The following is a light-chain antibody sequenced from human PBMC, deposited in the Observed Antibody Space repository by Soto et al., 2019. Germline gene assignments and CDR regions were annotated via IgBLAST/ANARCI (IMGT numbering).Light chain of an antibody. Sequence: QSALTQPASVSGSPGQSITISCTGTSSDVGGYNHVSWYQQHPGKAPKLMIYDVSERPSGVSNRFSGSKSGNAASLTISGLQAEDEADYYCSSYTTSSTLPIFGGGTKLTVL. CDR3: SSYTTSSTLPI. V-gene: IGLV2-14*03. CDR1: SSDVGGYNH. J-gene: IGLJ2*01. CDR2: DVS.